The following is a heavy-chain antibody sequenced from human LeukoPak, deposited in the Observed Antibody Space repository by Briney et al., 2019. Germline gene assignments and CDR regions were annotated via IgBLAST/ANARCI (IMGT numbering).Heavy chain of an antibody. Sequence: ETLSLTCTVSGGSISSYYWSWIRQPPGKGLEWVANIKQDGSEKYYVDSVKGRFTISRDNAKNSLYLQMNSLRAEDTAVYYCARGRVDDYWGQGTLVTVSS. V-gene: IGHV3-7*03. CDR3: ARGRVDDY. CDR1: GGSISSYY. CDR2: IKQDGSEK. J-gene: IGHJ4*02.